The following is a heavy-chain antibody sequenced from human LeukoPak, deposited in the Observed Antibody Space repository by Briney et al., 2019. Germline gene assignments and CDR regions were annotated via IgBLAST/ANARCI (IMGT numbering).Heavy chain of an antibody. D-gene: IGHD1-26*01. CDR2: ISGSGGST. CDR3: AKLMGALTRLSSFDY. Sequence: GASLRLSCAASGFTFSSYAMSWVRQAPGKGLEWVSAISGSGGSTYYADSVKGRFTISRDNSKNTLHLQMNSLRAEDTAVYYCAKLMGALTRLSSFDYWGQGTLVTVSS. V-gene: IGHV3-23*01. CDR1: GFTFSSYA. J-gene: IGHJ4*02.